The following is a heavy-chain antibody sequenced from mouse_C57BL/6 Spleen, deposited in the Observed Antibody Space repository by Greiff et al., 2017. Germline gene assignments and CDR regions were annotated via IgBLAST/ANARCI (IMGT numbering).Heavy chain of an antibody. CDR3: TRKGWDVKAGTWYFDV. D-gene: IGHD3-3*01. J-gene: IGHJ1*03. CDR1: GYTFTDYE. Sequence: VQLQQSGAELVRPGASVTLSCKASGYTFTDYEMHWVKQTPVHGLEWIGAIDPETGGTAYNQKFKGKAILTADKSSSTAYMELRSLTSEDSAVXYCTRKGWDVKAGTWYFDVWGTGTTVTVSS. V-gene: IGHV1-15*01. CDR2: IDPETGGT.